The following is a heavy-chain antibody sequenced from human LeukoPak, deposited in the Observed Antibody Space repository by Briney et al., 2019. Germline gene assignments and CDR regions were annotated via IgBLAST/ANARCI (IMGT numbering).Heavy chain of an antibody. J-gene: IGHJ4*02. V-gene: IGHV5-51*01. Sequence: RGESLKISCKGSGYSFIRYWNGWVRQMPGKGLEWMGIIYPGDSDTRYSPSFQGQVTISADKSISTGYFQWSKLKASDTAMYYCVRAYSSGCTFDYWGQGTLVTVSS. D-gene: IGHD6-19*01. CDR3: VRAYSSGCTFDY. CDR1: GYSFIRYW. CDR2: IYPGDSDT.